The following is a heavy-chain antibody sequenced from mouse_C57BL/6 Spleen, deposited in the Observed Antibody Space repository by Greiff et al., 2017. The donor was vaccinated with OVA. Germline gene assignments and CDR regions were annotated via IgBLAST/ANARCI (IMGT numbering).Heavy chain of an antibody. Sequence: VQLVESGPELVKPGASVKISCKASGYAFSSSWMNWVKQRPGKGLEWIGRIYPGDGDTNYNGKFKGKATLTADKSSSTAYMQLSSLTSEDSAVYFCARAGGTTPPGDYWGQGTSVTVSS. V-gene: IGHV1-82*01. CDR3: ARAGGTTPPGDY. D-gene: IGHD2-1*01. CDR1: GYAFSSSW. CDR2: IYPGDGDT. J-gene: IGHJ4*01.